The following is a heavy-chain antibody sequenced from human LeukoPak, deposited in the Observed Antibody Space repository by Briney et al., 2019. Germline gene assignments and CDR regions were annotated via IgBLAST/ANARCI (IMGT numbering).Heavy chain of an antibody. J-gene: IGHJ4*02. V-gene: IGHV4-39*07. CDR1: GGSISSSSYY. D-gene: IGHD3-3*01. CDR3: ARDLDDFWSGYYDY. Sequence: RSSETLSLTCTVSGGSISSSSYYWGWIRQPPGKGLEWIGSIYYSGSTYYNPSLKSRVTISVDTSKNQFSLKLSSVTAADTAVYYCARDLDDFWSGYYDYWGQGTLVTVSS. CDR2: IYYSGST.